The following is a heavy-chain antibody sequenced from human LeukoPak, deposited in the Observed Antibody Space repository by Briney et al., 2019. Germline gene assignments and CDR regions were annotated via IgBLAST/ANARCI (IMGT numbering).Heavy chain of an antibody. Sequence: ASVKVSCKASGYTFTSSAMNWVRQAPGQGLEWMGGIIPIFGTANYAQKFQGRVTITADKSTSTAYMELSSLRSEDTAVYYCATQYYYDSSGYSDYWGQGTLVTVSS. J-gene: IGHJ4*02. CDR3: ATQYYYDSSGYSDY. CDR2: IIPIFGTA. CDR1: GYTFTSSA. V-gene: IGHV1-69*06. D-gene: IGHD3-22*01.